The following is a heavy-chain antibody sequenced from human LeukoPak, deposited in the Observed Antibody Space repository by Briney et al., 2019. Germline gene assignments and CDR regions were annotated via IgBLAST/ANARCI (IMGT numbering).Heavy chain of an antibody. CDR2: ISYDGSNK. D-gene: IGHD5-18*01. CDR1: GFTFSSYG. Sequence: GGSLRLSCAASGFTFSSYGMHWVRQAPGKGLEWVAVISYDGSNKYYADSVKGRFTISRDNSKNTLYLQMNSLRAEDTAVFYCATGDFGYSYDRGFDYWGQGALVTVSS. V-gene: IGHV3-30*03. CDR3: ATGDFGYSYDRGFDY. J-gene: IGHJ4*02.